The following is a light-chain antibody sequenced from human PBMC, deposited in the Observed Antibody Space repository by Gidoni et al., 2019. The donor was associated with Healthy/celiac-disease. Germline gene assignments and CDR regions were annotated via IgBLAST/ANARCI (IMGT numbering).Light chain of an antibody. Sequence: DIQLTQSPSFLSASVGDRVTTTCRASQGISSYLAWYQQKPGKAPKLLIYAASTLHSGVPSRFSGSGSGTEFTLTISSLQPEDFATYYCQQLNSYPCSFGQGTKLEIK. CDR1: QGISSY. V-gene: IGKV1-9*01. J-gene: IGKJ2*04. CDR3: QQLNSYPCS. CDR2: AAS.